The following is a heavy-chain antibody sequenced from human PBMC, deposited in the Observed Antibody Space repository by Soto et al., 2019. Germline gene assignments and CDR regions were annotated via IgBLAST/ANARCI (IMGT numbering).Heavy chain of an antibody. J-gene: IGHJ4*02. CDR2: IDSAGRTT. CDR3: ARWFTGGNFDYFDF. D-gene: IGHD2-21*02. V-gene: IGHV3-74*01. Sequence: GGSLRLSCAASGFTFSSDWMHWFRQAPGKGLVWVSRIDSAGRTTTYADSVKGRFTISRDNAKNTLYLQMNGLRAEDTALYYCARWFTGGNFDYFDFWGQGTQDTVSS. CDR1: GFTFSSDW.